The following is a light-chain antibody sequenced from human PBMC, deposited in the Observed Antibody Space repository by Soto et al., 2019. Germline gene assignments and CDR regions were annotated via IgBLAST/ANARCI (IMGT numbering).Light chain of an antibody. CDR3: SSFAGSNSVL. J-gene: IGLJ2*01. V-gene: IGLV2-8*01. CDR2: EVS. CDR1: SSDVGGYNY. Sequence: QSAPTPPPPASGSPGQSVTISCTGTSSDVGGYNYVSWYQQHPAKAPKLMIYEVSKRPSGVPDRFSGSKSGNTASLTVSGLQAEDEADYYCSSFAGSNSVLFGGGTKLTVL.